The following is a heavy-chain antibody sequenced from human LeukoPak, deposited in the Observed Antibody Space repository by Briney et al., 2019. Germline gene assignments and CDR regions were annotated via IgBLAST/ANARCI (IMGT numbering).Heavy chain of an antibody. CDR3: AKGSDVEIVPTDFDY. D-gene: IGHD5-12*01. V-gene: IGHV3-30-3*01. Sequence: GGSLRLSCAASGFTFSNYAMYWVRQAPGKGLEWVAVISYDGSNKYYADSVKGRFTISRDNSKDTLYLQMNSLRAEDTAVYYCAKGSDVEIVPTDFDYWGQGTLVTVSS. CDR2: ISYDGSNK. CDR1: GFTFSNYA. J-gene: IGHJ4*02.